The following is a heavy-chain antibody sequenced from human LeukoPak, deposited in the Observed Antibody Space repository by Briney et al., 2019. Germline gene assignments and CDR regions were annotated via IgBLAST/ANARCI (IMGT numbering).Heavy chain of an antibody. CDR3: ASSAVYGSGSYPLYYYYYYGMDV. J-gene: IGHJ6*02. CDR1: GFTFSSNG. V-gene: IGHV3-30*02. CDR2: IRYDGSNK. Sequence: GGSLRLSCAASGFTFSSNGMHWVRQAPGKGLEWVAFIRYDGSNKYYADSVKGRFTISRDNSKNTLYLQMNSLRAEDTAVYYCASSAVYGSGSYPLYYYYYYGMDVWGQGTTVTVSS. D-gene: IGHD3-10*01.